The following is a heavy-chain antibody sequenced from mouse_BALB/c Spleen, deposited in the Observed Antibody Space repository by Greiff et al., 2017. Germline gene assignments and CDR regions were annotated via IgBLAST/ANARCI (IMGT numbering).Heavy chain of an antibody. CDR3: ASPRLRRVYYAMDY. Sequence: EVKLLESGPELVKPGASVKISCKASGYTFTDYNMHWVKQSHGKSLEWIGYIYPYNGGTGYNQKFKSKATLTVDNSSSTAYMELRSLTSEDSAVYYCASPRLRRVYYAMDYWGQGTSVTVSS. V-gene: IGHV1S29*02. J-gene: IGHJ4*01. CDR1: GYTFTDYN. CDR2: IYPYNGGT. D-gene: IGHD2-4*01.